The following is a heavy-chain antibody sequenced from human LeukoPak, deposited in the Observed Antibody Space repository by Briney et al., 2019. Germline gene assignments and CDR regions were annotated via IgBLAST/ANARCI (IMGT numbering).Heavy chain of an antibody. V-gene: IGHV1-69*13. Sequence: SVKVSCKASGGTFSSYAISWVRQAPGQGLEWMGGIIPIFGTANYAQKFQGRVTITADESTSTAYVELSSLRSEDTAVYYCARGLRFLEWWGFDYWGQGTLVTVSS. CDR1: GGTFSSYA. J-gene: IGHJ4*02. D-gene: IGHD3-3*01. CDR2: IIPIFGTA. CDR3: ARGLRFLEWWGFDY.